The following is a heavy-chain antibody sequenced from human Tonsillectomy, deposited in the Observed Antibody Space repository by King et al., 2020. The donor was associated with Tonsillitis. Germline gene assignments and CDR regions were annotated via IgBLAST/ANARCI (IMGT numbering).Heavy chain of an antibody. CDR1: GFTFSSYA. V-gene: IGHV3-23*04. D-gene: IGHD1-26*01. Sequence: VQLVESGGGLVRPGGALGLSCAASGFTFSSYAMSWVRQAPGKVLEWVLAISGVGCSTYYADSVKGRFTISRDNSKNTLYLQMNSLRAEDTAVYYCAKDRDSGSYFDYWGQGTLVTVSS. J-gene: IGHJ4*02. CDR3: AKDRDSGSYFDY. CDR2: ISGVGCST.